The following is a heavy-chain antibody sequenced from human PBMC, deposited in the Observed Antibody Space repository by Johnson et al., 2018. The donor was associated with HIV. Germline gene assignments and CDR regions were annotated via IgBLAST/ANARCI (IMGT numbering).Heavy chain of an antibody. Sequence: QVQLVESGGGVVQPGRSLRLSCAASGFTFSRYAMHWVRQAPGKGLEWVSVIYSGGSTYYADSVTGRFTISRDNSKNTLYLQMNSLRAEDTAVYYCARDGWGSRGWDDAFDIWGQGTMVTVSS. D-gene: IGHD6-19*01. J-gene: IGHJ3*02. CDR1: GFTFSRYA. V-gene: IGHV3-NL1*01. CDR2: IYSGGST. CDR3: ARDGWGSRGWDDAFDI.